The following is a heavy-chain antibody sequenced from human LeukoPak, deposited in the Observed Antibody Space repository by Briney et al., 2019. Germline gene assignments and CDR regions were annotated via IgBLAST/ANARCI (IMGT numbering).Heavy chain of an antibody. Sequence: GGSLRLSCAASGFSVSNNYMSWVRQAPGKGLEWVSLTYTAGTTYYADSVKGRFTISRDNSKNTLYLQMSSLRAEDTAMYYCARDGDYGPDYWGQGTLVTVSS. CDR1: GFSVSNNY. CDR2: TYTAGTT. D-gene: IGHD4-17*01. J-gene: IGHJ4*02. V-gene: IGHV3-66*01. CDR3: ARDGDYGPDY.